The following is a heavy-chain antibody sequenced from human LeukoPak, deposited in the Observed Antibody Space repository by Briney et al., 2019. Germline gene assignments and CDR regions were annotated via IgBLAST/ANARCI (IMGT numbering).Heavy chain of an antibody. CDR3: AADAYCSGGSCYPHYGMDV. CDR2: IVVGSGNT. V-gene: IGHV1-58*02. J-gene: IGHJ6*02. CDR1: GFTFTSSA. Sequence: ASVKVSCKASGFTFTSSAMQWVRQARGQRLEWIGWIVVGSGNTNYAQKFQERVTITRDMSTSTAYMELSSLRSEDTAVYYCAADAYCSGGSCYPHYGMDVWGQGTTVTVSS. D-gene: IGHD2-15*01.